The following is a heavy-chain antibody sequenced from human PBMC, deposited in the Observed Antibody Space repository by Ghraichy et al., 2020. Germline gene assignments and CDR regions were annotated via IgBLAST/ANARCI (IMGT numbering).Heavy chain of an antibody. CDR2: IYHSGST. CDR1: GGSISSSGHS. Sequence: TLSLTCAVSGGSISSSGHSWSWIRQPPGKGLEWIANIYHSGSTYYNPSLESRVSISVDRSKNQFSLKLSSVTAADTAVYYCARVDCGGDCGHYYYYYYGMDVWGQGTTVTVSS. D-gene: IGHD2-21*02. CDR3: ARVDCGGDCGHYYYYYYGMDV. V-gene: IGHV4-30-2*01. J-gene: IGHJ6*02.